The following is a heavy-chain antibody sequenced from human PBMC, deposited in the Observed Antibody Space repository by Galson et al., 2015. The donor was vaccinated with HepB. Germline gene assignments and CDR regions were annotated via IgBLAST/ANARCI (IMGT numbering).Heavy chain of an antibody. D-gene: IGHD3-3*01. CDR3: TRAPSITIFGGDFDY. CDR1: GFTFGHCA. Sequence: SLRLSCAASGFTFGHCAMHWVRQAPGKGLEWVSSISWDSGNIAYADSVKGRFTISRDNAKNSLNLQMNSLSAEDSAVYYCTRAPSITIFGGDFDYWGQGTLVTVSS. CDR2: ISWDSGNI. V-gene: IGHV3-9*01. J-gene: IGHJ4*02.